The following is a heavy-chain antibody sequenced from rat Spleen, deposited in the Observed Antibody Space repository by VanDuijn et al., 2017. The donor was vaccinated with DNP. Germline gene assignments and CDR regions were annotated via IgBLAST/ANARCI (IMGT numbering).Heavy chain of an antibody. D-gene: IGHD1-7*01. CDR2: IIYDGSST. V-gene: IGHV5S10*01. J-gene: IGHJ3*01. CDR3: ATSSYYGYDYGFGS. CDR1: GFTFGDYA. Sequence: EVQLVESGGGLVQPGNSLKLSCAASGFTFGDYAMAWVRQSPKKGLEWVATIIYDGSSTYYRDSVRGRFTISRDYARSTLYLQMDSLRSEDTATYYCATSSYYGYDYGFGSWGQGTLVTVSS.